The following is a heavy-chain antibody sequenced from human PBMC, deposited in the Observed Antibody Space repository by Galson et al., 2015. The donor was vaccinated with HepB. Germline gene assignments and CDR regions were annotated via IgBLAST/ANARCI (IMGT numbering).Heavy chain of an antibody. Sequence: SLRLSCAASEFTFSSYAMHWVRQAPGKGLEYVSAISSNGGSTYYASSVKGRFTISRDNSRNTLYLQVGSLRAEDMAVYYCARKGYSFGYTDYWGQGTLVIVSS. CDR2: ISSNGGST. J-gene: IGHJ4*02. V-gene: IGHV3-64*01. CDR3: ARKGYSFGYTDY. D-gene: IGHD5-18*01. CDR1: EFTFSSYA.